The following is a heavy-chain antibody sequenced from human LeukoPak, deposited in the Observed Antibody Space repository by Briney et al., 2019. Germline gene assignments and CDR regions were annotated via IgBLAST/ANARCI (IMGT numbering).Heavy chain of an antibody. V-gene: IGHV3-21*01. CDR2: ISSSSSYI. CDR3: ARDATQYLRYGYFDS. J-gene: IGHJ4*02. CDR1: GFTFSSYS. D-gene: IGHD3-9*01. Sequence: GGSLRLSCAASGFTFSSYSMNWVRQAPGKGLEWVSSISSSSSYIYYADSVKGRFTISRDNAKNSLYLQMNNLRAEDTAVYYCARDATQYLRYGYFDSWGQGILVTVSS.